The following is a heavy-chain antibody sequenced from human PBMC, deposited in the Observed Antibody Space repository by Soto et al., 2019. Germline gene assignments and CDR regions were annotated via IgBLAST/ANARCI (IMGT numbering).Heavy chain of an antibody. J-gene: IGHJ4*02. D-gene: IGHD6-13*01. CDR3: AKDERRAAAGHFDY. V-gene: IGHV3-30*18. CDR2: ISYDGSNK. CDR1: GFTFSSYG. Sequence: GGSLRLSCAASGFTFSSYGMHWVRQAPGKGLEWVAVISYDGSNKYYADSVKGRFTISRDNSKNTLYLQMNSLRAEDTAVYYCAKDERRAAAGHFDYWGQGTLVTVSS.